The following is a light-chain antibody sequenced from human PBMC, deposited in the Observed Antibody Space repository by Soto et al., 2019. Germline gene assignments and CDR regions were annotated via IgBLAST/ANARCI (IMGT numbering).Light chain of an antibody. V-gene: IGLV2-8*01. CDR1: SSDVGSYNY. CDR3: SSYAGNSRYV. Sequence: QSALTQPPSASGSPGQSVTISCTGTSSDVGSYNYISWYQQRPGTAPKLIIYEVSKRPSGVPDLLSGFNDGNTASLTVSGLQAEDEADYYCSSYAGNSRYVFGTGTKVTVL. J-gene: IGLJ1*01. CDR2: EVS.